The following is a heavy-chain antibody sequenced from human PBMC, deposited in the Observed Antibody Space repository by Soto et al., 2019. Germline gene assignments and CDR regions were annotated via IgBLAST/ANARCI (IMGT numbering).Heavy chain of an antibody. V-gene: IGHV3-30*18. J-gene: IGHJ4*02. CDR2: ISYDGSNK. CDR1: GFTFSSYG. D-gene: IGHD3-3*01. CDR3: AKAVLRFLESYFDY. Sequence: GGSLRLSCAASGFTFSSYGMHWVRQAPGKGLEWVAVISYDGSNKYYADSVKGRFTISRDNSKNTLYLQMNSLRAEDTAVYYCAKAVLRFLESYFDYWGQGTLVTVSS.